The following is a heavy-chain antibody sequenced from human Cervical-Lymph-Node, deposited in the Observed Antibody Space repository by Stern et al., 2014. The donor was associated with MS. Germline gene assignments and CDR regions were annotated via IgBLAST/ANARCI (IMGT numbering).Heavy chain of an antibody. CDR3: ARGGWFLAPYFDY. V-gene: IGHV3-33*08. CDR2: ILYDGSNK. D-gene: IGHD3-10*01. CDR1: GFTFSSYG. Sequence: QVQLVESGGGVVQPGRSLRLSCAASGFTFSSYGMHWVRQAPGKGLEWVAVILYDGSNKYYADSVKGRFTISRDNSKNTLYLQMNSLRAEDTAVYYCARGGWFLAPYFDYWGQGTLVTVSS. J-gene: IGHJ4*02.